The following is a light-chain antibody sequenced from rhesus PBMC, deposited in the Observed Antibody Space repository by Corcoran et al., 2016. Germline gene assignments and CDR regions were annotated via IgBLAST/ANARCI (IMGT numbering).Light chain of an antibody. CDR3: SSYEASDTYV. CDR1: SGDIGRYNF. CDR2: NVN. Sequence: QSAPIQTPSVSGSLGQSVTISCTGASGDIGRYNFVSWYQQRSDAPPKLIIFNVNMRPSGVSGRFSGSKSGNTASLTISGLRAEDEADYHCSSYEASDTYVFGTGTRVTVL. J-gene: IGLJ1*01. V-gene: IGLV2-11*01.